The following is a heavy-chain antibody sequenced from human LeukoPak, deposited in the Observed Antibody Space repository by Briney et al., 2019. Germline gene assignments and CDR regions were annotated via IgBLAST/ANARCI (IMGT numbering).Heavy chain of an antibody. J-gene: IGHJ4*02. Sequence: GGSLRLSCAASGFTFSSYWLHWVRQAPGEGLVWVSQINPDGTIATYADSVKGRFTISRDNSKNTLYLQMTSLRAEETAVYYCAKDSKMSYYGSGSHYDYWGQGTLVTVSS. CDR2: INPDGTIA. D-gene: IGHD3-10*01. CDR1: GFTFSSYW. V-gene: IGHV3-74*01. CDR3: AKDSKMSYYGSGSHYDY.